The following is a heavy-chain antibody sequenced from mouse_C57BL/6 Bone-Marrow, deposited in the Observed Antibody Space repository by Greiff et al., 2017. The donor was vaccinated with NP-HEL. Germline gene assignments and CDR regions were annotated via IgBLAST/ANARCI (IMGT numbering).Heavy chain of an antibody. D-gene: IGHD1-1*01. CDR2: IDPSDSYT. Sequence: QVQLQQPGAELVRPGTSVKLSCKASGYTFTSYWMHWVKQRPGQGLEWIGVIDPSDSYTNYNQKFKGKATLTVDTSSSTAYMQLSSLTSEDSAVYYCARIYYYGSSLAWFAYWGQGTLVTVSA. J-gene: IGHJ3*01. V-gene: IGHV1-59*01. CDR1: GYTFTSYW. CDR3: ARIYYYGSSLAWFAY.